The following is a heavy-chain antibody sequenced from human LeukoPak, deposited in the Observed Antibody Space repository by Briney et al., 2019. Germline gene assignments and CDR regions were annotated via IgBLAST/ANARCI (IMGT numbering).Heavy chain of an antibody. CDR2: IGSSGRTI. V-gene: IGHV3-11*04. Sequence: GGSPRLSCAASGFTFSDYYMSWIRQAPGKGLEWVSYIGSSGRTIYYADSVKGRFTISRDNAKNSLYLQMNSLRAEDTAVYYCAREFNSYGYLYYFDYWGQGTLVTVSS. D-gene: IGHD5-18*01. CDR1: GFTFSDYY. CDR3: AREFNSYGYLYYFDY. J-gene: IGHJ4*02.